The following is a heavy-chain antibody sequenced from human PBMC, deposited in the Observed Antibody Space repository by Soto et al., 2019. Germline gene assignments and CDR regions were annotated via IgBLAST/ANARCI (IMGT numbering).Heavy chain of an antibody. CDR3: ARRAETNGWNGFGADKYYFDF. V-gene: IGHV1-8*01. Sequence: ASVQVSCKASGYTFTSYDIYWVRQATGQGLEWMGWMNPNTGNSGYAQKFQGRVTMTSDTSISTAHMELSSLRSEDTAVYYCARRAETNGWNGFGADKYYFDFWGQGTLVTVSS. D-gene: IGHD1-1*01. J-gene: IGHJ4*02. CDR2: MNPNTGNS. CDR1: GYTFTSYD.